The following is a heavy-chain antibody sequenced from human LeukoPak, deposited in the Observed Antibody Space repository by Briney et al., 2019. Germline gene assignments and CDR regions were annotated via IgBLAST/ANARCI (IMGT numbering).Heavy chain of an antibody. CDR3: ARAGDFLICLSYYYMDV. J-gene: IGHJ6*03. V-gene: IGHV3-30*04. CDR2: ISYDGSNK. Sequence: GSLRLSCAASGFTFSSYDMHWVRQAPGRGLEWVAVISYDGSNKYYADSVKGRFTISRDTSKNTLYLQMNSLRAEDTAVYYCARAGDFLICLSYYYMDVWGKGTTVTVSS. D-gene: IGHD3-9*01. CDR1: GFTFSSYD.